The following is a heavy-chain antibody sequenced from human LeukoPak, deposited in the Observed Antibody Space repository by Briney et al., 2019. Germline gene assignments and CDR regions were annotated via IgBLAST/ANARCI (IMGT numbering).Heavy chain of an antibody. CDR3: ARDLNWNDALDAFDI. Sequence: ASVKVSCKASGYTFTGYYMHWVRQAPGQGLEWMGWINPNSGGTNYAQKFQGRVTMTRDTSISTAYMELSRLRSDDTAVYYCARDLNWNDALDAFDIWGQGTTVTVSS. CDR2: INPNSGGT. J-gene: IGHJ3*02. V-gene: IGHV1-2*02. D-gene: IGHD1-1*01. CDR1: GYTFTGYY.